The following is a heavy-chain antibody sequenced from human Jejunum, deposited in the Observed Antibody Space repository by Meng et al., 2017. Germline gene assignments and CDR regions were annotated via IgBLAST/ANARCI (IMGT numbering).Heavy chain of an antibody. D-gene: IGHD4/OR15-4a*01. CDR1: GESFTNYY. Sequence: QVQLQQWGAGLLKPSETLSLTCAVYGESFTNYYWNWIRQPPGKGLEWIGEVTHSEGTNYNPSLKSRVTISVDMSKNQFSLKLSSVTAADTAVYYCARGQDRAKTGYWGQGTPVTVSS. CDR3: ARGQDRAKTGY. J-gene: IGHJ4*02. V-gene: IGHV4-34*01. CDR2: VTHSEGT.